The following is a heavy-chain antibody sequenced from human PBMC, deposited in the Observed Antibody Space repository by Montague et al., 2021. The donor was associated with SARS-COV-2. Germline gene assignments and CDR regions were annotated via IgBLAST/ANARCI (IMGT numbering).Heavy chain of an antibody. J-gene: IGHJ3*02. CDR3: ARGSGWMGNAFDI. D-gene: IGHD6-19*01. V-gene: IGHV4-59*01. CDR2: IYYSGST. Sequence: SETLPLTCTVSGGSISSYYWSWIRQPPGKGLEWIGYIYYSGSTNYNPSLKSRVTISVDTSKNQFSLKLSPVTAADTAVYYCARGSGWMGNAFDIWGQGTMVTVSS. CDR1: GGSISSYY.